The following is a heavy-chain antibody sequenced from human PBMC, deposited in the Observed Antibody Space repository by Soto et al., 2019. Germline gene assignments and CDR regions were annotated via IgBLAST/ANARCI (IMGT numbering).Heavy chain of an antibody. Sequence: SMRLPVAPSGCSFSNHNMNCIRPAPGKGLEWISYISASGSSIYYADSVKGRLTISRDNAKNSLYLQMNSLRAEDTAVYYFSRSGNYSLDCWGHAPLVTVPS. CDR1: GCSFSNHN. D-gene: IGHD4-4*01. J-gene: IGHJ4*01. CDR3: SRSGNYSLDC. V-gene: IGHV3-48*03. CDR2: ISASGSSI.